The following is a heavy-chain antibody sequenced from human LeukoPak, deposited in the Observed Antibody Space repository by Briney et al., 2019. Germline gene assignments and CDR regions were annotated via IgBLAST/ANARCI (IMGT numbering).Heavy chain of an antibody. Sequence: ASVKVSCKASGYTFTSYDINWVRQDTGQGLEWMGWMNPNSGNTGYAQKFQGRVTMTRNTSISTAYMELSSLRSEDTAVYYCASFYYDSSGYYSAFDIWGQGTMVTVSS. CDR3: ASFYYDSSGYYSAFDI. D-gene: IGHD3-22*01. V-gene: IGHV1-8*01. CDR1: GYTFTSYD. J-gene: IGHJ3*02. CDR2: MNPNSGNT.